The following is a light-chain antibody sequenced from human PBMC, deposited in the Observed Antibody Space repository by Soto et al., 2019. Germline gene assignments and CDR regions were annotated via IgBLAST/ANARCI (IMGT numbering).Light chain of an antibody. J-gene: IGKJ1*01. Sequence: DIQMTQSPSTLSASVGDRVTITCRASQSISSWLAWYQQKPGKAPKLLIYDASSLEGGVPSRFSGTGSGTEFTLTISSLQPDDFATYYCQQYNSFSRTFGQGPKVDIK. CDR3: QQYNSFSRT. V-gene: IGKV1-5*01. CDR2: DAS. CDR1: QSISSW.